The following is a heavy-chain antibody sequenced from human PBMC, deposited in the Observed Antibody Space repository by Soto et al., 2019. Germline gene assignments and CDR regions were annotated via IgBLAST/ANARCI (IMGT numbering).Heavy chain of an antibody. CDR1: GYTFSDYY. Sequence: ASVKVSGKASGYTFSDYYRHWVRQAPGQGLEWMGWINPNSGGTKYAPKFQGGVTMTRDTSITTAYMELSRLRSGDTAVYYCAKEPAAAKPEGVDFWGHGTLVTFSS. J-gene: IGHJ4*01. CDR3: AKEPAAAKPEGVDF. V-gene: IGHV1-2*02. CDR2: INPNSGGT. D-gene: IGHD2-2*01.